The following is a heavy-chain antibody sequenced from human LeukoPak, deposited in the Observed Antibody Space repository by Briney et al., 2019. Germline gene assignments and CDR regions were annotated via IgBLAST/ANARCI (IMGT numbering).Heavy chain of an antibody. V-gene: IGHV5-51*01. CDR1: GYTFASYW. J-gene: IGHJ4*02. Sequence: GESLKISCRGSGYTFASYWIAWGRQMPGKGLEWMGIIHPGDSDIRYSPSLQGQVTISADKSINTAYLQWSTLKASDTAMYYCAGSYDILTAYLAYFDFWGQGSFVTVSS. CDR2: IHPGDSDI. CDR3: AGSYDILTAYLAYFDF. D-gene: IGHD3-9*01.